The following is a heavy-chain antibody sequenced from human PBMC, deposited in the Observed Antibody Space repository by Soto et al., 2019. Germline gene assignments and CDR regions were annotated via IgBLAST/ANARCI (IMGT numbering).Heavy chain of an antibody. V-gene: IGHV4-59*12. J-gene: IGHJ4*02. D-gene: IGHD1-1*01. Sequence: SETLSLTCTVSGVSITSSYWSWIRRPPGKGLEWIAYIYDTGISGYTPTTSYNPSLKSRVTISVDTSKNQCSLKLSSVTAADTAVYYCARDAGRDGYNSFSLFDYWGQGTLVTVSS. CDR2: IYDTGISGYTPTT. CDR1: GVSITSSY. CDR3: ARDAGRDGYNSFSLFDY.